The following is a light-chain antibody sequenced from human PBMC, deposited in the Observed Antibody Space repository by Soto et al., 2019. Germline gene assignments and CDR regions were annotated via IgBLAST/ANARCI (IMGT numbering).Light chain of an antibody. V-gene: IGLV1-40*01. CDR1: SSNIGAGYD. Sequence: QSVLTQPPSVSGATGQRVTISCTGSSSNIGAGYDVHWYQQLPGTAPKLLIYANSNRPSGVPDRFSGSKSGTSASLAITGLQAEDEADYYCQSNDSSLRAVVFGGGTKLTVL. CDR3: QSNDSSLRAVV. J-gene: IGLJ3*02. CDR2: ANS.